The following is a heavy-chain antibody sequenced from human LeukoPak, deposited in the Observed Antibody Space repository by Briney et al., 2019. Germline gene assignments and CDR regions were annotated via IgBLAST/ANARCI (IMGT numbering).Heavy chain of an antibody. CDR3: ARGLPRIAARFWTDY. V-gene: IGHV4-39*07. CDR2: INHSGST. D-gene: IGHD6-6*01. J-gene: IGHJ4*02. CDR1: GGSISSGNYY. Sequence: ASETLSLTCTVSGGSISSGNYYWSWIRQPPGKGLEWIGEINHSGSTNYNPSLKSRVTISVDTSKNQFSLKLSSVTAADTAVYYCARGLPRIAARFWTDYWGQGTLVTVSS.